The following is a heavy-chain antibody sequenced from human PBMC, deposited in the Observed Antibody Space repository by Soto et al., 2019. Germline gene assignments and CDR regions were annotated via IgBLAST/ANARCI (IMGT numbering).Heavy chain of an antibody. CDR3: ARLEWRMDYGNNKYFYYRMDV. Sequence: GESLKISCKGSGYSFSNYWISWVRQKPGKGLEWMGRIDPSDSYTNYSPSFQGHVTISADRSISTAYLQWSSLEASDTAIYYCARLEWRMDYGNNKYFYYRMDVWGQGTTVTVSS. D-gene: IGHD4-17*01. CDR1: GYSFSNYW. CDR2: IDPSDSYT. J-gene: IGHJ6*02. V-gene: IGHV5-10-1*01.